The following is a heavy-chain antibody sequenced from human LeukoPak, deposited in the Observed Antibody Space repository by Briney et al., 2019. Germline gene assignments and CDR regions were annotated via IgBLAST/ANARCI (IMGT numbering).Heavy chain of an antibody. J-gene: IGHJ4*02. D-gene: IGHD6-19*01. CDR1: GFTFSSYA. CDR2: ISTTGGYT. CDR3: AKAAVPGTSRVATGY. V-gene: IGHV3-23*01. Sequence: GGSLRLSCAASGFTFSSYAMSWVRLAPGKGLEWVSTISTTGGYTYYADSVKGRFTISRDNSKNTLYVQMNSLRVEDTALYYCAKAAVPGTSRVATGYWGQGTLVTVSS.